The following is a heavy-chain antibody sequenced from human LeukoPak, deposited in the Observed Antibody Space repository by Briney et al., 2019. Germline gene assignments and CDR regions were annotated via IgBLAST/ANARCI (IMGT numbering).Heavy chain of an antibody. D-gene: IGHD6-13*01. CDR3: ARNSSSWYGDYFDY. Sequence: GGSLRLSCAASGFTFDDYAMHWVRQAPGKGLEWVSGISWNSGSIGYADSVKGRFTISRDNAKNSLYLQMNSLRAEDTALYYCARNSSSWYGDYFDYWGQGTLVTVSS. CDR1: GFTFDDYA. V-gene: IGHV3-9*01. J-gene: IGHJ4*02. CDR2: ISWNSGSI.